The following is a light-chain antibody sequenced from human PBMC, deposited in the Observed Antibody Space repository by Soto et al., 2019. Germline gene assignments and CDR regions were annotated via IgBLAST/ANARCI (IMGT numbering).Light chain of an antibody. CDR3: QQYSIWRT. CDR1: ESVSNN. J-gene: IGKJ1*01. Sequence: ETVMTQSPATLSLSPGERATLSCRASESVSNNLAWYQQKAGQAPRLLIYGASTRATGIPARFSGSGSGTEFTLTISSLQSEDFAVYYCQQYSIWRTFGQGTKVDIK. V-gene: IGKV3-15*01. CDR2: GAS.